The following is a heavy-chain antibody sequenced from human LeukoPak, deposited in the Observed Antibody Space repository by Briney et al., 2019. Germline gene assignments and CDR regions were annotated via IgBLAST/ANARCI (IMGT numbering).Heavy chain of an antibody. V-gene: IGHV1-18*01. Sequence: ASVKVSCTASGYTFSRYGISWVRQAPGQGLEWMGWIGANNGNTNYAQKFQGRVTMTTDPSTSTAYMEVTNLRSDDTAVYYCVRSGPQYNWNDDYWGQGTLVTVSS. CDR3: VRSGPQYNWNDDY. CDR2: IGANNGNT. D-gene: IGHD1-1*01. J-gene: IGHJ4*02. CDR1: GYTFSRYG.